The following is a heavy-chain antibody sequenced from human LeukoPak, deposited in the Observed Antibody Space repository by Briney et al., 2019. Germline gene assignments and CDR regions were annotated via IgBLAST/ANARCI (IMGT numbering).Heavy chain of an antibody. J-gene: IGHJ3*02. CDR1: GYTFTAYY. CDR3: AVQNIVANTQGDAFDI. CDR2: INCNSAGT. Sequence: EASVKVSCKASGYTFTAYYIHWVRQAPGQGLEWVGRINCNSAGTNYAQKVRGRVTMTRDTSISTDYVELSGLRSDDTAVYYCAVQNIVANTQGDAFDIWGQGTTVIVSS. D-gene: IGHD5-12*01. V-gene: IGHV1-2*06.